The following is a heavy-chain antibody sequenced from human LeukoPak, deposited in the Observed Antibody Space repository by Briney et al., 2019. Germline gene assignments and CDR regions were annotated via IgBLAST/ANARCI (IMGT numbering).Heavy chain of an antibody. Sequence: GGSLRLSCAASGFTFSNYGMHYVRQAPGKGLEWVAVISDDGRNKNYADSVKGRFTISRDNSNNTLYLQMNSLRAEDTGVYYCAKDRETTASGTFDYWGQGTLVTVSS. V-gene: IGHV3-30*18. J-gene: IGHJ4*02. D-gene: IGHD6-13*01. CDR2: ISDDGRNK. CDR3: AKDRETTASGTFDY. CDR1: GFTFSNYG.